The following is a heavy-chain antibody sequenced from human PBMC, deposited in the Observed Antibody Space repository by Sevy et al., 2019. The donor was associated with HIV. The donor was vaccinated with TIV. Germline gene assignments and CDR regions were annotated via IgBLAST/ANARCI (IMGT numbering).Heavy chain of an antibody. CDR1: GYTFTGYY. V-gene: IGHV1-2*02. CDR3: AGWTVPDRFYYYYYGMDV. Sequence: ASVKVSCKASGYTFTGYYMHWVRQAPGQGLEWMGWINPNSGGTNYAQKFQGRVTMTRDTSISTAYMELSRLRSDDTAVYYCAGWTVPDRFYYYYYGMDVWGQGTTVTVSS. CDR2: INPNSGGT. J-gene: IGHJ6*02. D-gene: IGHD2-2*01.